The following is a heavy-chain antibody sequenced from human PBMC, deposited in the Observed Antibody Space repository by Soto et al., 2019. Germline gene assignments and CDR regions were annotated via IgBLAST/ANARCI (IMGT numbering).Heavy chain of an antibody. CDR2: ISGSGGST. CDR3: AKADLMVRGPNGFDY. V-gene: IGHV3-23*01. CDR1: GFTFSSYA. J-gene: IGHJ4*02. D-gene: IGHD3-10*01. Sequence: EVQLLESGGGLVQPGGSLRLSCAASGFTFSSYAMSWVRQAPGKGLEWVSAISGSGGSTYYADSVKGRFTISRDNSKNALYLQMNSLRAEDTAVYYCAKADLMVRGPNGFDYWGQGTLVTVSS.